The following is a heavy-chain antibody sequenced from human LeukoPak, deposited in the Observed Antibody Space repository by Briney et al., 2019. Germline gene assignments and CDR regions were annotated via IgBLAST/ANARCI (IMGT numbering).Heavy chain of an antibody. CDR3: ARGSGYSH. D-gene: IGHD3-3*01. CDR1: GFTFSSYA. J-gene: IGHJ4*02. Sequence: GGSLRLSCAASGFTFSSYAMSWVRQAPGKGLEWVSTISGSGDSTYYVDSVKGRFTISRDNSENTVYLQMNSVRAEDTAVYYCARGSGYSHWGQGTLVTVSS. V-gene: IGHV3-23*01. CDR2: ISGSGDST.